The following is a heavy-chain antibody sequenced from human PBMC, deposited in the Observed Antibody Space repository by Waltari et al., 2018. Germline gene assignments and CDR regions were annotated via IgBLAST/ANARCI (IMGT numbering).Heavy chain of an antibody. Sequence: QVQLQQWGAGLLKPSETLSLTCAVYGGSFSGYYWSWIRQPPGKGLEWIGEINHSGSTNYNPSLKSRVTISVDTSKNQFSLKLSSVTAADTAVYYCASRGRWHLFDYWGQGTLVTVSS. D-gene: IGHD4-17*01. CDR1: GGSFSGYY. CDR2: INHSGST. V-gene: IGHV4-34*01. J-gene: IGHJ4*02. CDR3: ASRGRWHLFDY.